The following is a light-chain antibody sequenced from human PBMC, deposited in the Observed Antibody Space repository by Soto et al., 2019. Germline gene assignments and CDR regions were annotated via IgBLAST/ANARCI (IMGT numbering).Light chain of an antibody. Sequence: DIQMTQSPSSLSASVGDRVTITCRASQSMSSYLNWYQQKPGKAPKLLIYAASSLQSGVPSRFSGRGSGTDFTLTISSLQPEDFATYYCQQSYSTPLTFGGGTKVEIK. CDR1: QSMSSY. V-gene: IGKV1-39*01. CDR3: QQSYSTPLT. CDR2: AAS. J-gene: IGKJ4*01.